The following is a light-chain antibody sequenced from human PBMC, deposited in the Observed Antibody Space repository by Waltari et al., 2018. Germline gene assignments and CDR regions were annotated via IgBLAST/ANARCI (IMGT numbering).Light chain of an antibody. CDR1: QGIRND. CDR3: LQDYGYPRT. Sequence: AIQVTQSPSSLSASVGDRVTITCRASQGIRNDLGWYQQKPGKAPKLLIFAASNLESGVPSRFSGSGSGTDFTLTISSLQPEDFATYYCLQDYGYPRTFGQGTKVVIK. CDR2: AAS. V-gene: IGKV1-6*01. J-gene: IGKJ1*01.